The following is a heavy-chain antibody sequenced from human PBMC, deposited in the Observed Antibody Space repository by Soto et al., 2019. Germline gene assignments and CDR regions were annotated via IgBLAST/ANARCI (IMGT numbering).Heavy chain of an antibody. D-gene: IGHD4-17*01. V-gene: IGHV3-66*01. CDR3: ARDEDYGDYDAFDI. CDR2: IYSGGST. J-gene: IGHJ3*02. Sequence: PGGSLRLSCGASGFTVSSNYMSWVRQAPGKGLEWVSVIYSGGSTYYADSVKGRFTISRDNSKNTLYLQMNSLRAEDTAVYYCARDEDYGDYDAFDIWGQGTMVTVSS. CDR1: GFTVSSNY.